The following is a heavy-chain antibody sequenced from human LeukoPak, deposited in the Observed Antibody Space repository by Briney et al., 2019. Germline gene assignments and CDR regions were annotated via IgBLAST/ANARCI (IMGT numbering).Heavy chain of an antibody. V-gene: IGHV1-8*01. J-gene: IGHJ6*02. CDR3: ARAHCSGGSCYYYYYGMDV. CDR1: GYTFTSYV. CDR2: MNPNSGNT. Sequence: ASVKVSCKASGYTFTSYVINWVRQATGQGLEWMGWMNPNSGNTGYAQKFQGRVTMTRNTSISTAYMELSSLRSEDTAVYYCARAHCSGGSCYYYYYGMDVWGQGTTVTVSS. D-gene: IGHD2-15*01.